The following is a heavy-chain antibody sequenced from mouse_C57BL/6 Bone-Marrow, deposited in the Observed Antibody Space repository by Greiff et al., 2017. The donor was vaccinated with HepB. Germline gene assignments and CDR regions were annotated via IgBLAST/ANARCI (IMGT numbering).Heavy chain of an antibody. CDR3: ARLRFAY. CDR2: ISYDGSN. Sequence: VQLKESGPGLVKPSQSLSLTCSVTGYSITSGYYWNWIRQFPGNKLEWMGYISYDGSNNYNPSLKNRISITRDTSKNQFFLKLNSVTTEDTATYYCARLRFAYWGQGTLVTVSA. CDR1: GYSITSGYY. J-gene: IGHJ3*01. V-gene: IGHV3-6*01.